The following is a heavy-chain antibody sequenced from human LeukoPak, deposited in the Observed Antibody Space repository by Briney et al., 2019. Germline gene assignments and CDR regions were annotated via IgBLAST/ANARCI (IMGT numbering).Heavy chain of an antibody. D-gene: IGHD3-16*01. V-gene: IGHV4-31*03. CDR2: IYYSGST. Sequence: SQTLSLTCTVSGGSISSGGYYWSWIRQHPGKGLEWIGYIYYSGSTYYNPSLKSRVTISVDTSKNQFSLKLSSVTAADTAVYYCARGYYDYVWGSSQRLDYWGQGTLVTVSS. CDR1: GGSISSGGYY. J-gene: IGHJ4*02. CDR3: ARGYYDYVWGSSQRLDY.